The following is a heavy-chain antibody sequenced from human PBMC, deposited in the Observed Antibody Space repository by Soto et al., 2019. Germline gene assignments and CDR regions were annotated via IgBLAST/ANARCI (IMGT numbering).Heavy chain of an antibody. CDR3: ARDGARIDSSGKFDY. J-gene: IGHJ4*02. Sequence: QVQLVESGGGVVQPGRSLRLSCVASGFKFTDYGLNWVRQTPGKGLEWVAISWFDGSIAYYAESVKGSFTISRDDSRKTVYVHMNSLRGEDTAMYYCARDGARIDSSGKFDYWGQGTQVTVSS. V-gene: IGHV3-33*01. CDR1: GFKFTDYG. CDR2: SWFDGSIA. D-gene: IGHD3-22*01.